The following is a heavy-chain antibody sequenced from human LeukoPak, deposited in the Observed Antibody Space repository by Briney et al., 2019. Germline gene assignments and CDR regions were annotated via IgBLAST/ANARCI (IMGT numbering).Heavy chain of an antibody. V-gene: IGHV3-30*18. J-gene: IGHJ4*02. Sequence: PGGSLRLSCAASGFTFSGYGMHWVRQAPGKGLEWVAVISYDGSNKYYADSVKGRFTISRDNSKNTLYLQMNSLRAEDTAVYYCAKGGYSGYDPSDYWGQGTLVTVSS. D-gene: IGHD5-12*01. CDR1: GFTFSGYG. CDR2: ISYDGSNK. CDR3: AKGGYSGYDPSDY.